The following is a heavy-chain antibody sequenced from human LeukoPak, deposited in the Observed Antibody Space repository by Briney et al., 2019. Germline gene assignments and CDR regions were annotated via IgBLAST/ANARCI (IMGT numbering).Heavy chain of an antibody. CDR3: ARIQTYYDSSGYYTPGVD. Sequence: SGGSLRLSCAASGFTFSRYWMSWVRQAPGKGLEGVANIKQDGSEKYYVDSVKGRFTISRDNAKNSLYLQMNSLRAEDTAIYYCARIQTYYDSSGYYTPGVDWGQGTLVTVSS. CDR2: IKQDGSEK. D-gene: IGHD3-22*01. CDR1: GFTFSRYW. J-gene: IGHJ4*02. V-gene: IGHV3-7*01.